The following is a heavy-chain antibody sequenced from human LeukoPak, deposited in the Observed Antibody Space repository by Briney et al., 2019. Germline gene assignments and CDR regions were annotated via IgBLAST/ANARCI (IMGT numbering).Heavy chain of an antibody. Sequence: SQTLSLTCTVSGGSISSGSYYWSWIRQPAGKGLEWIGRIYTSGSTNYNPSLKSRVTISVDTSKNQFPLKLSSVTAADTAVYYCARNSGYDLNWFDPWGQGTLVTVSS. CDR3: ARNSGYDLNWFDP. CDR2: IYTSGST. CDR1: GGSISSGSYY. V-gene: IGHV4-61*02. D-gene: IGHD5-12*01. J-gene: IGHJ5*02.